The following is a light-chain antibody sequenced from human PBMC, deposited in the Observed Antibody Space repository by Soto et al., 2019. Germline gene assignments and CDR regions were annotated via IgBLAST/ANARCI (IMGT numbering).Light chain of an antibody. CDR2: SNN. CDR3: AAWDDSLNGYV. Sequence: QSVLTQPPSASGTRGQRVTISCSGSSSNIGSNTVNWYQQLPGTAPKHLIYSNNQRPSGVPDRFSGSKSGTSASLAISGLQSEDEADYYCAAWDDSLNGYVFGTGTKLTAL. CDR1: SSNIGSNT. V-gene: IGLV1-44*01. J-gene: IGLJ1*01.